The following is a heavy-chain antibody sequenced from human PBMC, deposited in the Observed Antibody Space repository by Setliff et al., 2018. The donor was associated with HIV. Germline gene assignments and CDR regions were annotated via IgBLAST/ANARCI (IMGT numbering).Heavy chain of an antibody. V-gene: IGHV4-4*09. CDR1: GGSISSYY. Sequence: SETLSLTCTVSGGSISSYYWSWIRQPPGKGLEWIGYIYTSGSVNYNPSLNSRVTISVDTSKNQFSLNLSSVTAADTAVYYCARGGLGVVGAIDYWSQGTLVTVSS. J-gene: IGHJ4*02. CDR2: IYTSGSV. CDR3: ARGGLGVVGAIDY. D-gene: IGHD2-15*01.